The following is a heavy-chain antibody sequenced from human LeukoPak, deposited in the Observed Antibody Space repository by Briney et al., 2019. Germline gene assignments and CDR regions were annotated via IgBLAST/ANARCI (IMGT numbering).Heavy chain of an antibody. D-gene: IGHD4-17*01. J-gene: IGHJ4*02. CDR1: GYTFTSYY. V-gene: IGHV1-46*01. CDR3: ARYGHSPYFDY. CDR2: INPSGGST. Sequence: ASVKVSCKASGYTFTSYYMHWVRQAPGQGLEWMGIINPSGGSTSYAQKFQGRVTMTRDMSTSPVYMQLSSLRSEDTAVYYCARYGHSPYFDYWGQGTLVTVSS.